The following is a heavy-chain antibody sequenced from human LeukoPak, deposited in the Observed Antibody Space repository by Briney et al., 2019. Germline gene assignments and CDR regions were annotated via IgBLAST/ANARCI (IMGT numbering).Heavy chain of an antibody. CDR3: AKIKKHDYGDYVGYFDY. J-gene: IGHJ4*02. Sequence: QPGESLRLSCAASGFTFRSYWMHWVRQAPGKGLEWVSAISGSGGSTYYADSVKGRFTISRDSSKNTLYLQMNSLRAEDTAVYYCAKIKKHDYGDYVGYFDYWGQGTLVTVSS. CDR2: ISGSGGST. V-gene: IGHV3-23*01. D-gene: IGHD4-17*01. CDR1: GFTFRSYW.